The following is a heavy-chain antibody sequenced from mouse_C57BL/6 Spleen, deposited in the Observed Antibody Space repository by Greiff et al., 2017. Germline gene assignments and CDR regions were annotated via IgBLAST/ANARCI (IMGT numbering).Heavy chain of an antibody. CDR2: ILPGSGST. V-gene: IGHV1-9*01. Sequence: QVQLQQSGAELMQPGASVKLSCKASGYTFTGYWIEWVKQRPGHGLEWIGEILPGSGSTNYNEKFKGKATITADTSSNTAYMKLSSLTTEDSAVYYCERGGGYTTDAMEGRGKGVTVTV. D-gene: IGHD1-1*01. CDR3: ERGGGYTTDAMEG. CDR1: GYTFTGYW. J-gene: IGHJ4*01.